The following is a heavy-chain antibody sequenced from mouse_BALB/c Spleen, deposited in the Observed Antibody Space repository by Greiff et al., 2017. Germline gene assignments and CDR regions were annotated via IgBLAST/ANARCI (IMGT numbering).Heavy chain of an antibody. CDR2: ISSGSSTI. Sequence: DVHLVESGGGLVQPGGSRKLSCAASGFTFSSFGMHWVRQAPEKGLEWVAYISSGSSTIYYADTVKGRFTISRDNPKNTLFLQMTSLRSEDTAMYYCATGSNYWYFDVWGAGTTVTVSS. D-gene: IGHD1-1*01. CDR3: ATGSNYWYFDV. V-gene: IGHV5-17*02. J-gene: IGHJ1*01. CDR1: GFTFSSFG.